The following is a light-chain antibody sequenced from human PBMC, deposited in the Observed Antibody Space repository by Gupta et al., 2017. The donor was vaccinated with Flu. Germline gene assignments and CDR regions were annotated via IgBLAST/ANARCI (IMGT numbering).Light chain of an antibody. J-gene: IGKJ1*01. V-gene: IGKV1-17*01. CDR2: AAP. CDR3: LQHNDYPRT. CDR1: QDIRND. Sequence: DIQMTQSPSSLSASVGDRVTITCRASQDIRNDLDWYQQKPGKAPKRLIYAAPSLQSGVPSRFSGSGSGTEFTLTISSLQPEDFATYYCLQHNDYPRTFGQGTKVEMK.